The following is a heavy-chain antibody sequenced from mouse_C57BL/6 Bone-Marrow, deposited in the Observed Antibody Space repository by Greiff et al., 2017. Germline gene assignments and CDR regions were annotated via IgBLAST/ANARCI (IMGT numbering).Heavy chain of an antibody. CDR2: IHPSSGNT. J-gene: IGHJ2*01. CDR3: ASGGCYGG. Sequence: VQLVESGAELARPGASVKLSCKASGYTFTSYGISWVKQRTGPGLEWIGVIHPSSGNTYYNEKFKGKATLTADKSSSTAYMELRSLTSEDSAVYFCASGGCYGGWGQGTTLTVSA. V-gene: IGHV1-81*01. CDR1: GYTFTSYG. D-gene: IGHD1-1*02.